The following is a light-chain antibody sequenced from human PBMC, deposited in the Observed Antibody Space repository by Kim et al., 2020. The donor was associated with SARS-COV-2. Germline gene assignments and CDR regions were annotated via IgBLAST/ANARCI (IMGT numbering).Light chain of an antibody. Sequence: SVKLTCTLSSGHSTYAIAWHQQQPERGPRYLMTLNSDGSHTKGDAIPDRFSGSSSGAERYLTISSLQSEDEADYYCQTWGTGIVVFGSGTKVTVL. CDR3: QTWGTGIVV. V-gene: IGLV4-69*01. CDR1: SGHSTYA. CDR2: LNSDGSH. J-gene: IGLJ1*01.